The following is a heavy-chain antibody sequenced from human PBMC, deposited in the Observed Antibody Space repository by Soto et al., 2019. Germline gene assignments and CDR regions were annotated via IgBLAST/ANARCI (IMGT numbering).Heavy chain of an antibody. Sequence: NPSETLSLTCAVSSGSISSSNWWSWVRQPPGKGLECIGEIYHSGSTNYNPSLKSRVTISVDKSKNQFSLKLSSVTAADTAVYYCARAPIPLTALDVRAKRTTVTFSS. CDR1: SGSISSSNW. D-gene: IGHD2-21*01. CDR3: ARAPIPLTALDV. V-gene: IGHV4-4*02. J-gene: IGHJ6*04. CDR2: IYHSGST.